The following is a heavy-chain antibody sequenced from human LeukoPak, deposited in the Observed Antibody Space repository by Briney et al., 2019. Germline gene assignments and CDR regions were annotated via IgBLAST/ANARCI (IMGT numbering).Heavy chain of an antibody. CDR3: ARGCCSVSGLYFEF. J-gene: IGHJ4*02. D-gene: IGHD3-9*01. CDR2: INKDGSGT. V-gene: IGHV3-7*03. Sequence: GGSLRLSCAASGFTFSNYFMGWVRQAPGEGLEWVANINKDGSGTSYADSVKGRLTISRDNAKNSLYLQMNGLRVEDTAVYYCARGCCSVSGLYFEFWGQGSLVTVSS. CDR1: GFTFSNYF.